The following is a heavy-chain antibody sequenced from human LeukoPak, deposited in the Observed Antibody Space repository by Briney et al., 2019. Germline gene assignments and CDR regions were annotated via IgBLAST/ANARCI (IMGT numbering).Heavy chain of an antibody. D-gene: IGHD3-22*01. CDR1: GFTFSSYG. V-gene: IGHV3-30*02. J-gene: IGHJ2*01. CDR2: IRYDGSNK. Sequence: PGGSLRLSCAASGFTFSSYGMHWVRQAPGKGLEWVAFIRYDGSNKYYADSVKGRFTISRDNSKNTLYLQMNSLRAEDTAVYYCAKDGVHYYDSSGYSRADWYFDLLGRGTLVTVSS. CDR3: AKDGVHYYDSSGYSRADWYFDL.